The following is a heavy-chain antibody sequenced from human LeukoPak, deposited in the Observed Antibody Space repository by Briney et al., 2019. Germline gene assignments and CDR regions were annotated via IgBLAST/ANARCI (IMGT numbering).Heavy chain of an antibody. CDR1: GGSISNYY. J-gene: IGHJ1*01. CDR2: IYYSGST. V-gene: IGHV4-59*01. Sequence: PSETLSLTCTVSGGSISNYYWSWIRQPPGKGLEWIGNIYYSGSTNYNPSLKSRVTISVDTSKNQFSLKLNSVTAVDTAVYFCARAYCSSTSCYFHHWGQGTLVTVSS. D-gene: IGHD2-2*01. CDR3: ARAYCSSTSCYFHH.